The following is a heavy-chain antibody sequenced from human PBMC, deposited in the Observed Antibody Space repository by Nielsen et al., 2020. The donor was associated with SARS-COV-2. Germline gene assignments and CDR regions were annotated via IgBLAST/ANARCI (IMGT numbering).Heavy chain of an antibody. CDR2: INAGNGNT. CDR3: ARKSGAARRLFGYYYYYGMDV. Sequence: ASVKVSCKASGYTFTSYAMHWVRQAPGQRLEWMGWINAGNGNTKYSQKFQGRVTITRDTSASTVYMELSSLRSEDTAVYYCARKSGAARRLFGYYYYYGMDVWGQGTTVTVSS. D-gene: IGHD6-6*01. CDR1: GYTFTSYA. V-gene: IGHV1-3*01. J-gene: IGHJ6*02.